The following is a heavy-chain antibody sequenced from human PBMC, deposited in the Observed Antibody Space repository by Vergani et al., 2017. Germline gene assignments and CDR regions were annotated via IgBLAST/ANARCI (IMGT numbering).Heavy chain of an antibody. CDR1: GFILSDHY. CDR3: VRVKGSNWNDHLYDI. J-gene: IGHJ3*02. Sequence: EVQMVESGGGLVKPGGSLRLSCVASGFILSDHYMDWVRQAPGKGLEWVGRIRNKANDYTTQYAASVKGRFTISRDDSKSYLYLQMNSLQTEDTALYYCVRVKGSNWNDHLYDIWGQGTLVTVSS. CDR2: IRNKANDYTT. D-gene: IGHD1-1*01. V-gene: IGHV3-72*01.